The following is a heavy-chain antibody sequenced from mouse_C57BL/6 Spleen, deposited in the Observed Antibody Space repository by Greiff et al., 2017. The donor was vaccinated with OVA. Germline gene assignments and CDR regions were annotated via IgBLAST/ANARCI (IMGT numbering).Heavy chain of an antibody. CDR2: IYPGDGDT. J-gene: IGHJ2*01. V-gene: IGHV1-82*01. CDR1: GYAFSSSW. Sequence: QVKLQQSGPELVKPGASVKISCKASGYAFSSSWMNWVQQRPGTGLEWIGRIYPGDGDTNYNGKFKGKATLTADKSSSPAYMQLSSLTSEDSAVYFCARGGWGDYFDYWGQGTTLTVSS. D-gene: IGHD2-3*01. CDR3: ARGGWGDYFDY.